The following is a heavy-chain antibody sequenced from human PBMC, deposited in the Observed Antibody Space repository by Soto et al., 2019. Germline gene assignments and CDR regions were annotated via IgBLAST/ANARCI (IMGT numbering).Heavy chain of an antibody. CDR3: ARGEDAFFYYGLDV. V-gene: IGHV4-59*01. Sequence: SETLSLTCTVSGGSITSSYWSWIRRPPGKGLEWIAYIYDTGISGYTPSTSYNPSLKSRVTMSVDASKSQFSLKLTSVTAADKAVYYCARGEDAFFYYGLDVWGQGITVTVSS. J-gene: IGHJ6*02. CDR2: IYDTGISGYTPST. CDR1: GGSITSSY.